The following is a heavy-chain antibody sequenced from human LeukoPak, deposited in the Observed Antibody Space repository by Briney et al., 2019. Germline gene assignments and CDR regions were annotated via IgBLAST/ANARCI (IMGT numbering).Heavy chain of an antibody. CDR3: ARDVSVSGMDV. CDR2: IKTDGSEK. Sequence: GGSLRLSCAASGFILSNYWMSWVRQAPGKGLEWVANIKTDGSEKYYVDSVKGRFTISRDNPKNSLYLQMNSLRAEDTAIYYCARDVSVSGMDVWGQVTTVTVSS. CDR1: GFILSNYW. V-gene: IGHV3-7*01. D-gene: IGHD5/OR15-5a*01. J-gene: IGHJ6*02.